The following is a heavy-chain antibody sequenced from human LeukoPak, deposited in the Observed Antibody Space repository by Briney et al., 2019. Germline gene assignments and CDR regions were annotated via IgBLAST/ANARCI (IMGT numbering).Heavy chain of an antibody. V-gene: IGHV1-2*02. CDR1: GYTFTGYC. J-gene: IGHJ6*02. CDR3: ASPVTTAYYYYYGMDV. D-gene: IGHD4-17*01. Sequence: EASVKVSCKASGYTFTGYCMHWVRQAPGQGLEWMGWINPNSGGTNYAQKFQGRVTMTRDTSISTAYMELSRLRSDDTAVYYCASPVTTAYYYYYGMDVWGQGTTVTVSS. CDR2: INPNSGGT.